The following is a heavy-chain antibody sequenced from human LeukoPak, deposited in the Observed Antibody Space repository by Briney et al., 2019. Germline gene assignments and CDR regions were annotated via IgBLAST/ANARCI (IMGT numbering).Heavy chain of an antibody. Sequence: GGSLRLSCAASGFTFSSYAMSWVRQAPGKGLEWVSAISGSGGSTYYADSVKGRFTISRDNSKNTLYLQMNSLRAEDTAVYYCAKTHRGGVAVAGFLPPDYWGQGTLVTVSS. CDR3: AKTHRGGVAVAGFLPPDY. D-gene: IGHD6-19*01. CDR2: ISGSGGST. V-gene: IGHV3-23*01. J-gene: IGHJ4*02. CDR1: GFTFSSYA.